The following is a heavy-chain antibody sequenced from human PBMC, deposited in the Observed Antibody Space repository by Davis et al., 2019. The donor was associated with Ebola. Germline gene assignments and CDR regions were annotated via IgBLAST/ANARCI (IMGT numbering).Heavy chain of an antibody. CDR2: ISSSGSTI. CDR1: GFSFSSYT. CDR3: ARGRTVTTYVDY. V-gene: IGHV3-48*02. J-gene: IGHJ4*02. D-gene: IGHD4-17*01. Sequence: GESLKISCAASGFSFSSYTMNWVRQAPGKGLEWVSSISSSGSTINYADSVKGRFTVSRDNAKNSLSLQMNSRRDEDTAVFYCARGRTVTTYVDYWGPGILVTVSS.